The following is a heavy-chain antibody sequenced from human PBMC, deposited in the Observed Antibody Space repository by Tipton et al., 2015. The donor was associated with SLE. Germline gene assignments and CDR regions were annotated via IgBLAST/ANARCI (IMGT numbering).Heavy chain of an antibody. CDR2: INHSGST. J-gene: IGHJ2*01. Sequence: LRLSCTVSGGSVSSGSYYWSWIRQPPGKGLEWIGEINHSGSTNYNPSLKSRVTISVDTSKNQFSLKLSSVTAADTAVYYCARGTRGWYFDLWGRGTLVTVSS. D-gene: IGHD3-10*01. CDR3: ARGTRGWYFDL. CDR1: GGSVSSGSYY. V-gene: IGHV4-39*07.